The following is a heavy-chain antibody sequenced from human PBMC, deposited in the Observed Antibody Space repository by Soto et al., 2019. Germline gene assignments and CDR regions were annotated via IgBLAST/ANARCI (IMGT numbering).Heavy chain of an antibody. CDR2: ISYDGSNE. D-gene: IGHD2-15*01. J-gene: IGHJ4*02. CDR1: GFTFTSYG. CDR3: AKDRRDGDFMHILVVDF. V-gene: IGHV3-30*18. Sequence: GGSLRLSCAASGFTFTSYGMHWVRQAPGKGLEWVAVISYDGSNEYYADSVKGRFTISRDNSKNTLYLQMNSLRAEDTAVYYCAKDRRDGDFMHILVVDFWGQGALVTVSS.